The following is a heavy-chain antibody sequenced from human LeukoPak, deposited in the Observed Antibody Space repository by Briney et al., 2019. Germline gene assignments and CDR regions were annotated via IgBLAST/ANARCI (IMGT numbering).Heavy chain of an antibody. CDR1: GFTFSSYA. CDR2: ISGSGGNT. J-gene: IGHJ4*02. Sequence: GGSLRLSCAASGFTFSSYAMTWVRQAPGKGLEWVSAISGSGGNTHYADSVKGRFTISRDNSKNTLYLQMNSLRAEDTAVYYCARDRHDYGGTWIDYWGQGTLVTVSS. D-gene: IGHD4-23*01. V-gene: IGHV3-23*01. CDR3: ARDRHDYGGTWIDY.